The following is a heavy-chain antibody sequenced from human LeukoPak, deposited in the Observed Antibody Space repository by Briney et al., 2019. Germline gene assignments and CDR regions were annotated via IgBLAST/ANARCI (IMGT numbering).Heavy chain of an antibody. Sequence: SETLSLTCAVYGGSFSGYYWSWIRQPPGKGLEWIGEISHSGSTNYNPSLKSRVTISVDTSKNQFSLKLSSVTAADTAVYYCASGGLYYYYYGMDVWGQGTTVTVSS. J-gene: IGHJ6*02. CDR2: ISHSGST. V-gene: IGHV4-34*01. CDR1: GGSFSGYY. CDR3: ASGGLYYYYYGMDV.